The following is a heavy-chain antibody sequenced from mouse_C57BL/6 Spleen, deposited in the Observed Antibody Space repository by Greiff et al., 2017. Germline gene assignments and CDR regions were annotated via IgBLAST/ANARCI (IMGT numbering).Heavy chain of an antibody. CDR2: INPNNGGT. CDR3: ARRGANWDAMDY. CDR1: GYTFTDYY. D-gene: IGHD4-1*01. Sequence: EVQLQQSGPELVKPGASVKISCKASGYTFTDYYMNWVKQSHGKSLEWIGDINPNNGGTSYNQKFKGKDTLTVDKSSSTAYMELRSLTSEDSAVYYCARRGANWDAMDYWGQGTSVTVSS. J-gene: IGHJ4*01. V-gene: IGHV1-26*01.